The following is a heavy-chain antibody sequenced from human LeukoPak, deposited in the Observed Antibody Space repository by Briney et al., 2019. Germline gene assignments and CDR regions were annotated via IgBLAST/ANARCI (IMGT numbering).Heavy chain of an antibody. CDR2: ISSYSGYK. CDR1: GFTFNDYY. D-gene: IGHD3-16*01. J-gene: IGHJ3*02. V-gene: IGHV3-11*03. CDR3: PRCYDSEYRAFEI. Sequence: GGSLRLSCAASGFTFNDYYMSWVRRAPGKGLEWGSYISSYSGYKNYAGSVKGRLTLSRDKAKNSLYMQMNKLRAKDTAVYYCPRCYDSEYRAFEIWNQETMDTVS.